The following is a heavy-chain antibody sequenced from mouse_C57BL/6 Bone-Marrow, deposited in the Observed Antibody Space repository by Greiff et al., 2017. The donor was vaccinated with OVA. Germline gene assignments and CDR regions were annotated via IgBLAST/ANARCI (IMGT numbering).Heavy chain of an antibody. V-gene: IGHV1-53*01. Sequence: VQLKESGTELVKPGASVKLSCKASGYTFTSYWMHWVKQRPGQGLEWIGNINPSNGGTNYNEKFKSKATLTVDKSSSTAYMQLSSLTSEDSAVYYCAREVIYYGSSYVSYWYFDVWGTGTTVTVSS. CDR2: INPSNGGT. CDR3: AREVIYYGSSYVSYWYFDV. J-gene: IGHJ1*03. CDR1: GYTFTSYW. D-gene: IGHD1-1*01.